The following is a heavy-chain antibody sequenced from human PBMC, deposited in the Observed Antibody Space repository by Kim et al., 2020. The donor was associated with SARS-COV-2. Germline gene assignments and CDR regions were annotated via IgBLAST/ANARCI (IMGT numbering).Heavy chain of an antibody. CDR2: ITAGSDNT. J-gene: IGHJ3*02. CDR1: GYTFSSYS. Sequence: ASVKVSCKASGYTFSSYSMHWVRQAPGQVLEWMGWITAGSDNTKYSQKFQGRVTITRDTSASTGYMEVSSLRSEDTAVYYCARETMHAFDIWGQGTMVTVSS. D-gene: IGHD2-2*01. V-gene: IGHV1-3*01. CDR3: ARETMHAFDI.